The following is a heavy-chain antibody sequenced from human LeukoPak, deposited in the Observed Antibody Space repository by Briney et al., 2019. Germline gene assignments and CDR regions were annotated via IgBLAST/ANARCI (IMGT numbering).Heavy chain of an antibody. D-gene: IGHD2-15*01. CDR1: GGSISSSSYY. V-gene: IGHV4-39*01. CDR2: IYYSGST. CDR3: ARLVGRCCVGY. J-gene: IGHJ4*02. Sequence: PSETLSLTCTVSGGSISSSSYYWGWIRQPPGKGLEWIGSIYYSGSTYYNPSLKSRVTISVDTSKNQFSLKLSSVTAADTAVYYCARLVGRCCVGYWGQGTLVTVSS.